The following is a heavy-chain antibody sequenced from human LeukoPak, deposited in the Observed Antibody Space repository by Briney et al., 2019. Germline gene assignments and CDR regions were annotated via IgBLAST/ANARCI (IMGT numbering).Heavy chain of an antibody. V-gene: IGHV4-4*02. CDR1: GGSISSSNW. CDR3: ASIQDRGPYFDY. D-gene: IGHD1-26*01. Sequence: SETLSLTCAVSGGSISSSNWWSWVRQPPGKGLEWIGEIYHSGSTNYNPSLKSPVTISVDKSKNQFSLKLSSVTAADTAVYFCASIQDRGPYFDYWGQGTLVTVSS. J-gene: IGHJ4*02. CDR2: IYHSGST.